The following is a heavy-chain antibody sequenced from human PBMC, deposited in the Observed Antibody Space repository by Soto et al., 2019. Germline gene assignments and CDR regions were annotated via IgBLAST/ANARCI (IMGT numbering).Heavy chain of an antibody. CDR1: GYTFTSYA. D-gene: IGHD1-26*01. V-gene: IGHV1-3*01. J-gene: IGHJ4*02. Sequence: ASVKGSCKASGYTFTSYAMHWVRQAPGQRLEWMGWINAGNGNTKYSQKFQGRVTITRDTSASTAYMELSSLGPDDTALYYCARDWGSATYPYFFDFWGQGTLVTVSS. CDR2: INAGNGNT. CDR3: ARDWGSATYPYFFDF.